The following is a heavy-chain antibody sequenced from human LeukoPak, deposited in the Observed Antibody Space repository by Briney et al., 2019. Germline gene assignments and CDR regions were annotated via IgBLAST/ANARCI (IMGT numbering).Heavy chain of an antibody. J-gene: IGHJ4*02. Sequence: GGSLRLSCAASGFTFSSYWMSWVRQAPGKGLEWVANIKQDGSEKYYVDSVKGRFTISRDNAKNSLYLQMNSLRAEDTAVYYCARVGGEWRYYDSSGYYFDYWGQGTLVTVSS. CDR3: ARVGGEWRYYDSSGYYFDY. V-gene: IGHV3-7*01. CDR1: GFTFSSYW. CDR2: IKQDGSEK. D-gene: IGHD3-22*01.